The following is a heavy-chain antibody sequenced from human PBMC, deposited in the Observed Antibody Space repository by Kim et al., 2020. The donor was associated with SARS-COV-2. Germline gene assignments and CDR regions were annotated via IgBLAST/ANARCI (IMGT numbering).Heavy chain of an antibody. D-gene: IGHD3-22*01. V-gene: IGHV3-30*18. CDR2: ISYDGRNK. CDR3: AKDRYYESSGLSSNYYYYGVGV. J-gene: IGHJ6*02. Sequence: GGSLRLSCAVSGFSFRSYGMHWVRQAPGKGLEWITVISYDGRNKYYADSVKGLFTVSRDNSQNTLYLLVDDLRPEDTAVYYCAKDRYYESSGLSSNYYYYGVGVWGQGTTVTVSS. CDR1: GFSFRSYG.